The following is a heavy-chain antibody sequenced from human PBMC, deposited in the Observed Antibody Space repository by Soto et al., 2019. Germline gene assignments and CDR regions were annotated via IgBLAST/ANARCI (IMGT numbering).Heavy chain of an antibody. CDR1: GFTFSSYW. CDR3: ARVGPNGFGEFDI. Sequence: GGSLRLSCAASGFTFSSYWMSWVRQAPGKGLEWVANIKQDGSEKYYVDSVKGRFTISRDNAKNSLYLQMNSLRAEDTAVYYCARVGPNGFGEFDILGQGTMVTVSS. CDR2: IKQDGSEK. V-gene: IGHV3-7*01. D-gene: IGHD3-10*01. J-gene: IGHJ3*02.